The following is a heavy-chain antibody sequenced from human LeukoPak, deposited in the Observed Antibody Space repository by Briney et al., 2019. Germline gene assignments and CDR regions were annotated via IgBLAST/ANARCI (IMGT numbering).Heavy chain of an antibody. Sequence: PSETLSLTCAVEGGXFSGYYCSWIRQPPGKGLKWIGEINHSGSTNYNPSLKSRVTISVDTSKNQFSLKLSSVTAADTAVYYCARKKNHYYHSNSQATSTFDYWGQGTLVTVSS. D-gene: IGHD3-22*01. CDR3: ARKKNHYYHSNSQATSTFDY. V-gene: IGHV4-34*01. CDR2: INHSGST. J-gene: IGHJ4*02. CDR1: GGXFSGYY.